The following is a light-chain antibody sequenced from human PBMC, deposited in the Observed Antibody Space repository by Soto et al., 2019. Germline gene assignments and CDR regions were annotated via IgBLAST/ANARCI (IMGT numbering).Light chain of an antibody. V-gene: IGLV2-14*01. Sequence: QSVLTQPASVSGSPGQSITISCTGTSSDVGGYNYVSWYQQHPGKAPKLMIYDVSNRPSGVSNRFSGSKSGNTASLTISGRQAEDEADYYCSSYTSSSTPYYVFGTGTKLTVL. CDR3: SSYTSSSTPYYV. CDR2: DVS. CDR1: SSDVGGYNY. J-gene: IGLJ1*01.